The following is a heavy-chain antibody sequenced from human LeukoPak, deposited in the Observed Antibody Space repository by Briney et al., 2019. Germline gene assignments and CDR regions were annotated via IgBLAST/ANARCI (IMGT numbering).Heavy chain of an antibody. J-gene: IGHJ3*02. CDR3: ARAGRTRRYFGPDAFDI. CDR1: GGSFSGYY. Sequence: SETLSLTCAVYGGSFSGYYWSWIRQPPGKGLEWIGEINHSGSTNYNPSLKSRVTISVDTSKNQFSLKLSSVTAADTAVYYCARAGRTRRYFGPDAFDIWGQGTMVTVSS. D-gene: IGHD3-9*01. CDR2: INHSGST. V-gene: IGHV4-34*01.